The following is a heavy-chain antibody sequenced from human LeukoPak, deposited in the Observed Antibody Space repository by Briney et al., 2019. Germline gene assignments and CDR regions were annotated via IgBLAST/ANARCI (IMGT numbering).Heavy chain of an antibody. J-gene: IGHJ5*02. CDR2: IYHSGST. CDR3: ARNFDL. Sequence: ESSETLSLTCTVSGYSISSGYYWGWIRQPPGKGLEWIGSIYHSGSTNYNPSLKSRATVSVDTSKNQFSLKLTSVTAADTSVYYCARNFDLWGQGTLVTVSS. CDR1: GYSISSGYY. V-gene: IGHV4-38-2*02.